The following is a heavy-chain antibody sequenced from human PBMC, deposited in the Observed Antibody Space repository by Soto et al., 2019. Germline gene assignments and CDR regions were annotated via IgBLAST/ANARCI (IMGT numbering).Heavy chain of an antibody. CDR1: GFTFKGYY. CDR3: VRGDTYYSEWYFQY. D-gene: IGHD2-21*01. J-gene: IGHJ4*02. CDR2: ISTYNGIT. Sequence: QIQLVQSGAEVKKPGASVKVSCKTSGFTFKGYYLYWVRQAPGQGLELMGWISTYNGITQYTESLQDRVTMTIETSASTAHLELRSLTSEDTAVYFCVRGDTYYSEWYFQYWGQGTLVIVSS. V-gene: IGHV1-18*01.